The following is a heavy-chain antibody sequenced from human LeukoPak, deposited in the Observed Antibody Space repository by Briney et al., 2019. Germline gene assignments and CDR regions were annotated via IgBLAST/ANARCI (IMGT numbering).Heavy chain of an antibody. V-gene: IGHV4-30-2*01. Sequence: SETLSLTCTVSGGSISSGGYYWSWIRQPPGKGLEWIGYIYHSGSTYYNPSLKSRVTISVDRSKNQFSLKLSSVTAADTAVYYCAREGAAAGINYWGQGTLVTVSS. CDR3: AREGAAAGINY. CDR1: GGSISSGGYY. D-gene: IGHD6-13*01. J-gene: IGHJ4*02. CDR2: IYHSGST.